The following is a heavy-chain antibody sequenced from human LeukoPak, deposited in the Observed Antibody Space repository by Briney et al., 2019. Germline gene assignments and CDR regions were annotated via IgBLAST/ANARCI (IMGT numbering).Heavy chain of an antibody. CDR2: FDSEDGET. CDR1: GYTLTELS. J-gene: IGHJ6*02. Sequence: AASVNVSCKVSGYTLTELSMHWVRQAPGKGLEWMGGFDSEDGETIYAQKFQGRVTMTEDTSTDTAYMELSSLRSEDTAVYYCATGAAAAAGPYCSGGSCYSGSYGMDVWGQGTTVTVSS. CDR3: ATGAAAAAGPYCSGGSCYSGSYGMDV. D-gene: IGHD2-15*01. V-gene: IGHV1-24*01.